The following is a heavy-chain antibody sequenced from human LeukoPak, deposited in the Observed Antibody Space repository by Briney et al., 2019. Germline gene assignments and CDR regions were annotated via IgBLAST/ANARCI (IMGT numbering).Heavy chain of an antibody. D-gene: IGHD3-22*01. J-gene: IGHJ4*02. CDR1: GGSISSGGYY. CDR3: AALDPYEDWYYYDSSGSLN. CDR2: IYSGGST. V-gene: IGHV3-53*01. Sequence: ETLSLTCTVSGGSISSGGYYWSWIRQHPGKGLEWVSVIYSGGSTYYADSVKGRFTISRDNSKNTLYLQMNSLRAEDTAVYYCAALDPYEDWYYYDSSGSLNWGQGTLVTVSS.